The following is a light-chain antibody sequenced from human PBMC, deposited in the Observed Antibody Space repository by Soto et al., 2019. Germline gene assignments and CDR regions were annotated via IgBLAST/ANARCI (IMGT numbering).Light chain of an antibody. CDR1: QSILRN. Sequence: DIVFTQSPATLSVSPGQRGTLSCRATQSILRNLAWYQHKTGQPPRVLIYGASTRATGIPGRFSGSGYGTEFNLTISSLQSEDFAVYYCQHYYNWPRTFGQGTKVDIK. J-gene: IGKJ1*01. CDR2: GAS. CDR3: QHYYNWPRT. V-gene: IGKV3-15*01.